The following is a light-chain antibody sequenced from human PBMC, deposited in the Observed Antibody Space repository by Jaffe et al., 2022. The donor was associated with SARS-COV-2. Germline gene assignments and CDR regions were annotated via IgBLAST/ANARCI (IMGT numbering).Light chain of an antibody. CDR2: ATF. J-gene: IGKJ4*01. CDR1: QGIHNW. V-gene: IGKV1-12*01. Sequence: DIQMTQSPSFVSASVGDRVTITCRASQGIHNWLDWYQQTPGKAPRLLIYATFNLQSGVPSRFSGSGSGRDYTLTISGLQAEDSATYFCQQADSFPLTFGGGTKVEI. CDR3: QQADSFPLT.